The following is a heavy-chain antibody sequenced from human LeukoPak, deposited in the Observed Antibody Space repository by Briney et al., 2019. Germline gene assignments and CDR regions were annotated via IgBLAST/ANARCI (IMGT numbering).Heavy chain of an antibody. CDR3: AKDSGYSYGTTFYYYYGMDV. CDR1: GFTFDDYA. Sequence: GGSLRLSCAASGFTFDDYAMHWVRQAPGKGLEWVSGISWNSGSIGYADSVKGRFTISRDNAKNSLYLQMNSLRAEDTALYYCAKDSGYSYGTTFYYYYGMDVWGQGTTVTVSS. J-gene: IGHJ6*02. CDR2: ISWNSGSI. D-gene: IGHD5-18*01. V-gene: IGHV3-9*01.